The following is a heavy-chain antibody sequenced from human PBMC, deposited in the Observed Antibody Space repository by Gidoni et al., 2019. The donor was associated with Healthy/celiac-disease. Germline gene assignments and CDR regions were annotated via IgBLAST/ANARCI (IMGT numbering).Heavy chain of an antibody. D-gene: IGHD3-22*01. CDR2: IYPGNSDT. CDR1: GYSFTSYW. CDR3: ARPAVTYYDSSMGAFDI. Sequence: EVQLVQSGAEVKKPGESLKISCKGYGYSFTSYWHGWVRQMPGKGLEWMGIIYPGNSDTRYSPSFHGQVTISADKSISTAYLQLSSLTASDTAMYYCARPAVTYYDSSMGAFDIWGQGTMVTVSS. J-gene: IGHJ3*02. V-gene: IGHV5-51*01.